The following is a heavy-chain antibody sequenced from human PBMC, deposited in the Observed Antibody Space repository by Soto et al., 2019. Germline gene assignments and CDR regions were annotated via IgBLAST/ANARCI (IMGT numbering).Heavy chain of an antibody. CDR2: ISGSGGST. J-gene: IGHJ5*02. Sequence: EVQLLESGGGLVQPGGSLRLSCAASGFTFSSYAMSWVRQAPGKGLEWVSAISGSGGSTYYADSVKGRFTISRDNSKNTLYLQMNSLRAEYTAVYYCAKDWEYYYESSGTYSNVACFCSWGQGTMVTVSS. CDR3: AKDWEYYYESSGTYSNVACFCS. V-gene: IGHV3-23*01. CDR1: GFTFSSYA. D-gene: IGHD3-22*01.